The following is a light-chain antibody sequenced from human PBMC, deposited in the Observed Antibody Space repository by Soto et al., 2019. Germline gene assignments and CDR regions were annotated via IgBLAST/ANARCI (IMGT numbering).Light chain of an antibody. J-gene: IGLJ1*01. CDR3: SSYTSSTTYV. Sequence: QSALTQPASVSGSPGQSITISCTGTSSDVGGYNYVSWYQQHPGKVPKLMIYEVSNRPSGVSNRFSGSKSGNTASLTISGLQAEDEADYYCSSYTSSTTYVFGTGTQVTVL. V-gene: IGLV2-14*01. CDR1: SSDVGGYNY. CDR2: EVS.